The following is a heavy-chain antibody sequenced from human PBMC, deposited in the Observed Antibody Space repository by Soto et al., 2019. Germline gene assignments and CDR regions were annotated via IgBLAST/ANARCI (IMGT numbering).Heavy chain of an antibody. CDR1: GYSFTSYW. D-gene: IGHD3-22*01. J-gene: IGHJ4*02. CDR3: ATHGAAGYDSSGDYSDY. CDR2: IYPGDSDT. Sequence: PGESLKISCKGSGYSFTSYWIGWVRQMPGKGLEWMGIIYPGDSDTRYSPSFQGQVTISAVKSISTAYLQWSSLKASDTAMYYCATHGAAGYDSSGDYSDYWGQGTLVTVSS. V-gene: IGHV5-51*01.